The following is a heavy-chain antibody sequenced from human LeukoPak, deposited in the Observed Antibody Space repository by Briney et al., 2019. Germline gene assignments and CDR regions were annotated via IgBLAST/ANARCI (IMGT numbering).Heavy chain of an antibody. D-gene: IGHD6-13*01. CDR3: ARVLGSSWYVLRVFDY. CDR2: INHSGST. V-gene: IGHV4-34*01. CDR1: GFTFSSYG. J-gene: IGHJ4*02. Sequence: PGGSLRLSCAASGFTFSSYGMHWVRQPPGKGLEWIGEINHSGSTNYNPSLKSRVTISVDTSKNQFSLKLSSVTAADTAVYYCARVLGSSWYVLRVFDYWGQGTLVTVSS.